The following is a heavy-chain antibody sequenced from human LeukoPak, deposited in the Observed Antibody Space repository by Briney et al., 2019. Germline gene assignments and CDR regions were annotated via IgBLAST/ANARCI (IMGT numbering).Heavy chain of an antibody. CDR3: ARDAFHDTIFGVVDFDY. CDR2: ISSSSSYI. V-gene: IGHV3-21*01. Sequence: GGSLRLSCAASGFTFSSYSMNWVRQAPGKGLEWVSSISSSSSYIYYADSVKGRFTISRDNAKNSLYLQMNSLRAEDTAVYYCARDAFHDTIFGVVDFDYWGQGTLVTVSS. J-gene: IGHJ4*02. CDR1: GFTFSSYS. D-gene: IGHD3-3*01.